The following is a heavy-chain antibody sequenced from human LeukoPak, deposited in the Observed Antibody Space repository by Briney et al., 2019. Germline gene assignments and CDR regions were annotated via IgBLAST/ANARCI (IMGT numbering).Heavy chain of an antibody. V-gene: IGHV1-18*01. D-gene: IGHD6-13*01. Sequence: ASVKFSCKASGYTFTSYGISWVRQAPGQGLEWMGWISAYNGNTNYAQKLQGRVTMTTDTSTSTAYMELRSLRSDDTAVYYCARDRGIAAAGSLFDYWGQGTLVTVSS. CDR3: ARDRGIAAAGSLFDY. CDR1: GYTFTSYG. J-gene: IGHJ4*02. CDR2: ISAYNGNT.